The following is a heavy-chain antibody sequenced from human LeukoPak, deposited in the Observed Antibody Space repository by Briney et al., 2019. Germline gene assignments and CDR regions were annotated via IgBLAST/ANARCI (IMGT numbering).Heavy chain of an antibody. CDR3: ARDLSGYSGYDLFY. Sequence: GGSLRLSCAASGFTFSSYSMNWVRQAPGKGLEWVSSISSSSSYIYYADSVKGRFTISRDNAKNSLYLKMNSLRAEDTAVCYCARDLSGYSGYDLFYWGQGTLVTVSS. V-gene: IGHV3-21*01. J-gene: IGHJ4*02. D-gene: IGHD5-12*01. CDR1: GFTFSSYS. CDR2: ISSSSSYI.